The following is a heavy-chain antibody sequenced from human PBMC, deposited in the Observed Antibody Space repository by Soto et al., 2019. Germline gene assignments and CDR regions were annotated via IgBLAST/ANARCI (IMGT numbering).Heavy chain of an antibody. V-gene: IGHV1-8*01. Sequence: GASVKVSCKASGYTFTSYDINWVRQATGQGPEWMGWMNPNSGNTGYAQKFQGRVTMTRNTSISTAYMELSSLRSEDTAVYYCAIYGHDYVWGSQHAFDIWGQGTMVTVSS. D-gene: IGHD3-16*01. CDR1: GYTFTSYD. CDR2: MNPNSGNT. CDR3: AIYGHDYVWGSQHAFDI. J-gene: IGHJ3*02.